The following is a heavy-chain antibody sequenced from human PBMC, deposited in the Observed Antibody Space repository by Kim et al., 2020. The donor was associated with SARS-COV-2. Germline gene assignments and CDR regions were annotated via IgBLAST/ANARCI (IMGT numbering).Heavy chain of an antibody. V-gene: IGHV3-30*12. CDR2: IPYDRRNK. CDR1: GFAFSPSD. Sequence: GGSLRLSCEASGFAFSPSDMNWIRQAPGKGLEWVAYIPYDRRNKYYADSAKGRFTISRDNAKNTLSLQMNSLRAEDTAVYYCARDLGHEHGTNFFFDY. J-gene: IGHJ4*01. D-gene: IGHD2-8*01. CDR3: ARDLGHEHGTNFFFDY.